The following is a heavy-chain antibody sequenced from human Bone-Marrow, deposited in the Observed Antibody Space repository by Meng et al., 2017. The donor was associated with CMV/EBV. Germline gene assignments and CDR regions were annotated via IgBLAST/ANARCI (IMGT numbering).Heavy chain of an antibody. V-gene: IGHV1-2*02. CDR1: GGTFSIYT. CDR2: INPNSGGT. Sequence: ASVKVSCKASGGTFSIYTISWVRQAPGQGLEWMGWINPNSGGTNYAQKFQGRVTMTRDTSISTAYMELSRLRSDDTAVYYCARIKSAIAVAASFDYWGQGTLVTVSS. J-gene: IGHJ4*02. D-gene: IGHD6-19*01. CDR3: ARIKSAIAVAASFDY.